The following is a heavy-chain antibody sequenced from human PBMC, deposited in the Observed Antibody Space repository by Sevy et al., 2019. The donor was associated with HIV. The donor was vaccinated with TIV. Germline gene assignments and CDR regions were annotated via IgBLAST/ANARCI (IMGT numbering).Heavy chain of an antibody. D-gene: IGHD6-19*01. Sequence: GGSLRLSCAASGFTFSSYSMNWVRQAPGKGLEWVSSISSSSSYIYYADSVKGRFTISRDNAKNSLYLQMNSLRAEDTAVYYCARDTGTFKQWLALVHDAFDIWGQGTMVTVS. CDR2: ISSSSSYI. J-gene: IGHJ3*02. CDR1: GFTFSSYS. CDR3: ARDTGTFKQWLALVHDAFDI. V-gene: IGHV3-21*01.